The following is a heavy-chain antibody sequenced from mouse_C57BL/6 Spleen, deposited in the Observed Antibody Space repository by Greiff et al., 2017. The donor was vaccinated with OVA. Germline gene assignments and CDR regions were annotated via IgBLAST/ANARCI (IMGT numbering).Heavy chain of an antibody. J-gene: IGHJ2*01. CDR3: ASGVVASDFDY. V-gene: IGHV14-2*01. CDR1: GFNIKDYY. Sequence: EVQVVESGAELVKPGASVKLSCTASGFNIKDYYMHWVKQRTEQGLEWIGRIDPEDGETKYAPKFQGKATITADTSSNTAYLQLSSLTSEDTAVYYCASGVVASDFDYWGQGTTLTVSS. CDR2: IDPEDGET. D-gene: IGHD1-1*01.